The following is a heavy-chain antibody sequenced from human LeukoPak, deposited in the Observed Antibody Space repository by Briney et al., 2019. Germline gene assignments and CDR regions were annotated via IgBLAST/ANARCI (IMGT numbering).Heavy chain of an antibody. Sequence: VASVKVSCKASGYTFTGYYMHWLRQAPEQGLEGMGWINPNSGGTNYAQKFQGRVTMTRDTSISKAYIELSRLRSDDTAVYYCARAPGIAAALDYWGQGTLVTVSS. J-gene: IGHJ4*02. D-gene: IGHD6-13*01. V-gene: IGHV1-2*02. CDR3: ARAPGIAAALDY. CDR2: INPNSGGT. CDR1: GYTFTGYY.